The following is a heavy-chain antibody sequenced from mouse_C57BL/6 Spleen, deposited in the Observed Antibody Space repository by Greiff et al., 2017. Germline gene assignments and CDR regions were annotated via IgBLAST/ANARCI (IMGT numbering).Heavy chain of an antibody. CDR3: TTGDYGNWYCDV. Sequence: EVQLQQSGAELVRPGASVKLSCTASGFNIKDYYMHWVKQRPEQGLEWIGRIDPEDGDTEYAPTFQGKATMTADTSSNTAYLQLSSLTSEDTAVYYCTTGDYGNWYCDVWCTGTTVTVSS. CDR1: GFNIKDYY. V-gene: IGHV14-1*01. J-gene: IGHJ1*03. CDR2: IDPEDGDT. D-gene: IGHD2-1*01.